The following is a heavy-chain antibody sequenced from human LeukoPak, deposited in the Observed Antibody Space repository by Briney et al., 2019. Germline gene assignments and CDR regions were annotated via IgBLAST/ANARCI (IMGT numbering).Heavy chain of an antibody. CDR1: GFTFSSYA. V-gene: IGHV3-66*01. CDR3: AGGGPAAGIFDY. Sequence: GGSLRLSCEASGFTFSSYAMSWVRQAPGKGLEWVSVINSGGSTYYADSVKGRFAISRDNSTNTLSLQMNSLRTDDTTVEYYAGGGPAAGIFDYWGQGTLVTVSS. J-gene: IGHJ4*02. CDR2: INSGGST. D-gene: IGHD6-13*01.